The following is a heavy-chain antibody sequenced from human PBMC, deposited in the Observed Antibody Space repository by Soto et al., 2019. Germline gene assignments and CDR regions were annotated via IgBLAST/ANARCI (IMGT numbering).Heavy chain of an antibody. CDR3: ARRYGDYFDY. D-gene: IGHD4-17*01. V-gene: IGHV4-39*01. J-gene: IGHJ4*02. Sequence: SETLSLTCTVSGGSISSSDYYWGWIRQPPGKGLEWIGNIYYSGSASYNPSLKSRVTISVDTSKNQVSLKLSSVTAADTAVYYCARRYGDYFDYWGQGTLVTVSS. CDR1: GGSISSSDYY. CDR2: IYYSGSA.